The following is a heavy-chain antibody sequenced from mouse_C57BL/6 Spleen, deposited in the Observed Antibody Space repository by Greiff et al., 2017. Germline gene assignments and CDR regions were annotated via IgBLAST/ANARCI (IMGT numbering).Heavy chain of an antibody. CDR1: GFTFSDYG. D-gene: IGHD1-1*01. J-gene: IGHJ3*01. CDR3: ARDYGSSYPFAY. V-gene: IGHV5-17*01. Sequence: EVRLVESGGGLVKPGGSLKLSCAASGFTFSDYGMHWVRQAPEKGLEWVSYISSGSSTIYYADTVKGRFTISRDNAKNTLFLQMTRLRSEDTAMYYCARDYGSSYPFAYWGQGTLVTVSA. CDR2: ISSGSSTI.